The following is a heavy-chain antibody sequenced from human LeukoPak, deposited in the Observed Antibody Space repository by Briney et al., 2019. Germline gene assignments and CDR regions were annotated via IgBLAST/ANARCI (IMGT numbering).Heavy chain of an antibody. CDR2: ISSGSSYI. J-gene: IGHJ6*02. CDR3: ARSGSSLYDYTLDV. CDR1: GFTFSTYS. D-gene: IGHD6-6*01. Sequence: GGSLRLSCAASGFTFSTYSMNWVRQAPGKVLEWVSSISSGSSYINYADSVKGRFTISRDNAKNSLYLQMNSLRAEDTAVYYCARSGSSLYDYTLDVWGQGTTVTVYS. V-gene: IGHV3-21*01.